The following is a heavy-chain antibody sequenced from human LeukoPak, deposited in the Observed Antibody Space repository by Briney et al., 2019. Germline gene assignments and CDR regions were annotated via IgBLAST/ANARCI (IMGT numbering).Heavy chain of an antibody. Sequence: KSSETLSLTCTVSGGSVSSGSYYWSWIRQPAGKGLEWIGRIYYSGSTYYNPSLKSRVTISVDTSKNQFSLKLSSVTAADTAVYYCASRYCTNGVCYPPYYYCMDVWGKGTTVTVSS. J-gene: IGHJ6*03. V-gene: IGHV4-39*01. CDR3: ASRYCTNGVCYPPYYYCMDV. D-gene: IGHD2-8*01. CDR2: IYYSGST. CDR1: GGSVSSGSYY.